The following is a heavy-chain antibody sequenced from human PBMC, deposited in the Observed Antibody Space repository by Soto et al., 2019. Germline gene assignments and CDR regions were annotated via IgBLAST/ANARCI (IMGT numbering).Heavy chain of an antibody. Sequence: QVQLVQSAGEVKEPGSSVKISCKAPGDTLINYSFSWMRQAPGQGLEWIGGSVPTSGGPNSADKFHDRLTITADRSTATVTMQLSSLTSDDTAVYYCARVGIRLIPADLGGGYHFQGLDVWGHGTKITVS. D-gene: IGHD2-2*01. CDR2: SVPTSGGP. V-gene: IGHV1-69*01. CDR3: ARVGIRLIPADLGGGYHFQGLDV. CDR1: GDTLINYS. J-gene: IGHJ6*02.